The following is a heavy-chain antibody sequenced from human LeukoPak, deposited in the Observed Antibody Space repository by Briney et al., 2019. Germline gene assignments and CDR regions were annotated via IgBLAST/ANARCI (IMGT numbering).Heavy chain of an antibody. Sequence: ASVKVSCKASGYTFTGYYMHWVRQAPGQGLEWMGWINPNSGGTNYAQKFQGRVTMTRDTSISTAYMELSRLRSEDTAVYYCASEDVRDYDSSGYYYVGREGLDPWGQGTLVTVSS. D-gene: IGHD3-22*01. CDR3: ASEDVRDYDSSGYYYVGREGLDP. CDR2: INPNSGGT. V-gene: IGHV1-2*02. CDR1: GYTFTGYY. J-gene: IGHJ5*02.